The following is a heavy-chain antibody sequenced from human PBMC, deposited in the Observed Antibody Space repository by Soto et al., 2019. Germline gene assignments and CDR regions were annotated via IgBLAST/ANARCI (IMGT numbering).Heavy chain of an antibody. CDR1: GGSISSYY. CDR2: IYNSGST. V-gene: IGHV4-59*01. Sequence: QVQLQESGPGLVRPSETLSLTCTVSGGSISSYYWSWIRQPPGKGLEWIGYIYNSGSTNYNPSLKGGVTTPGAPPRDLFPLRLRSGPAAPRAVYNCEYGHSRGPFHPWGQGTLV. D-gene: IGHD4-17*01. CDR3: EYGHSRGPFHP. J-gene: IGHJ5*02.